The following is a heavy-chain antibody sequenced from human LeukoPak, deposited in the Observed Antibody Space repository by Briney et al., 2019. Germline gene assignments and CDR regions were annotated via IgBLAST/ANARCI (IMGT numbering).Heavy chain of an antibody. CDR2: ISGSGGST. V-gene: IGHV3-23*01. CDR1: GFTFSSYA. D-gene: IGHD3-22*01. J-gene: IGHJ4*02. CDR3: AKTKDETYYYDSSGYSDY. Sequence: GGSLTLSCAASGFTFSSYAMSWVRQAPGKGLEWVSAISGSGGSTYYADSVKGRFTISRDNSKNTLYLQMNSLRAEDTAVYYCAKTKDETYYYDSSGYSDYWGQGTLVTVSS.